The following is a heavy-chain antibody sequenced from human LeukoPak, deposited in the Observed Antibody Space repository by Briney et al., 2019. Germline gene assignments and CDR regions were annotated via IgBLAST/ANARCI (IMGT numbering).Heavy chain of an antibody. CDR1: GFTFDDYG. V-gene: IGHV3-20*04. CDR3: AREGLREYYYYYMDV. J-gene: IGHJ6*03. D-gene: IGHD4-17*01. CDR2: INWNGGST. Sequence: SGGSLRLSCAASGFTFDDYGMSWVRQAPGKGLEWVSGINWNGGSTGYADSVKGRFTISRDNAKNSLYLQVNSLRAEDTALYYCAREGLREYYYYYMDVWGKGTTVTVSS.